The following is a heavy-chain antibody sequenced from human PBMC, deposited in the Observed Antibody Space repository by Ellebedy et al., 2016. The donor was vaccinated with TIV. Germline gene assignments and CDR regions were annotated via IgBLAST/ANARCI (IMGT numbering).Heavy chain of an antibody. Sequence: GESLKISXAASGFTFSSYGMHWVRQAPGKGLEWVAVISYDGSNKYYADSVKGRFTISRDNSKNTLYLQMNSLRAEDTAVYYCAKGEYYDILTGLDIWGQGTMVTVSS. J-gene: IGHJ3*02. D-gene: IGHD3-9*01. CDR1: GFTFSSYG. CDR3: AKGEYYDILTGLDI. V-gene: IGHV3-30*18. CDR2: ISYDGSNK.